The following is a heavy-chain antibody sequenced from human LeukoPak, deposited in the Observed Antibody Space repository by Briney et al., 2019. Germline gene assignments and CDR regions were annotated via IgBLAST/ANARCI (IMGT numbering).Heavy chain of an antibody. Sequence: PGGSLRLSCAASGVSLSRYWMHWVRQAPGTGLVWVSYIDNDGTDTNYADSVRGRFTVSRDNANNTLYLQMNGLRAEDTAVYYCTRGGFDHNMDVWGKGTTVT. D-gene: IGHD3-9*01. CDR3: TRGGFDHNMDV. J-gene: IGHJ6*03. CDR2: IDNDGTDT. CDR1: GVSLSRYW. V-gene: IGHV3-74*01.